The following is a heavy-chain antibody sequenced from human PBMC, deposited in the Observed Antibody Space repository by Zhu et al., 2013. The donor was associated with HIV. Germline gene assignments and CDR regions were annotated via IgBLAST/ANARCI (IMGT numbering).Heavy chain of an antibody. V-gene: IGHV1-3*01. D-gene: IGHD5-12*01. CDR3: ARSALPGGGYDYLPDY. Sequence: QVQLVQSGAEVKKPGASVKVSCKASGYTFTSYAMHWVRQAPGQRLEWMGWINAGNGNTKYSQKFQGRVTITRDTSASTAYMELSSLRSEDTAVYYCARSALPGGGYDYLPDYWGQGTLVTVSS. CDR2: INAGNGNT. J-gene: IGHJ4*02. CDR1: GYTFTSYA.